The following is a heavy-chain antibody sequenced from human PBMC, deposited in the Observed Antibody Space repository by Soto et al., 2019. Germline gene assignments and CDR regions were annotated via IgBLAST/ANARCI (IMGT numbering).Heavy chain of an antibody. Sequence: GGSLRLSCAASGFTFSSYAMHWVRQAPGKGLEWVAVISYDGSNKYYADSVKGRFTISRDNSKNTLYLQMNSLRAEDTAVYYCACTRLVVAATRYYHYGMDVWGQGNTVTV. D-gene: IGHD2-15*01. CDR1: GFTFSSYA. CDR3: ACTRLVVAATRYYHYGMDV. CDR2: ISYDGSNK. J-gene: IGHJ6*02. V-gene: IGHV3-30-3*01.